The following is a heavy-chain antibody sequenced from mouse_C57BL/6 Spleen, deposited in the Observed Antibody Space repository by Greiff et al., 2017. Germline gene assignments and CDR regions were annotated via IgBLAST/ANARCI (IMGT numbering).Heavy chain of an antibody. J-gene: IGHJ1*03. CDR3: ARVTTVVARDWYFDV. D-gene: IGHD1-1*01. V-gene: IGHV5-17*01. CDR1: GFTFSDYG. CDR2: ISSGSSTI. Sequence: DVMLVESGGGLVKPGGSLKLSCAASGFTFSDYGMHWVRQAPEKGLEWVAYISSGSSTIYYADTVKGRFTISRDNAKNTLFLQMTSLRSEDTAMYYCARVTTVVARDWYFDVWGTGTTVTVSS.